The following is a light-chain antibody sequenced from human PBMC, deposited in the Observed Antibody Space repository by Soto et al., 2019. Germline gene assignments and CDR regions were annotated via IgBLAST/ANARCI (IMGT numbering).Light chain of an antibody. J-gene: IGKJ4*01. Sequence: IQLTQSPSALSSSVEDRVTISCRASQDIAIYLARYQQKPGEAPKLLIYAASTLYGGVPSRFSGSGSGTDFALTITSLQAEDCATYYCQQLRMYPSPFGGGTKVDIK. CDR3: QQLRMYPSP. CDR1: QDIAIY. CDR2: AAS. V-gene: IGKV1-9*01.